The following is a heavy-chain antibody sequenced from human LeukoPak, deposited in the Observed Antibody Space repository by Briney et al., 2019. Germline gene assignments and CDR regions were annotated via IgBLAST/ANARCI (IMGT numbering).Heavy chain of an antibody. J-gene: IGHJ4*02. D-gene: IGHD5-18*01. CDR1: GFDFTAYG. CDR3: ARHFHSAWFGF. CDR2: IYPGGSNG. Sequence: GESLRISCKCSGFDFTAYGIAWVRQMPGKGLEWMGDIYPGGSNGRCSPSFQGQVTMSADKSITTVYLQWSSLKASDTAMYYCARHFHSAWFGFWGQGSLVTVSS. V-gene: IGHV5-51*01.